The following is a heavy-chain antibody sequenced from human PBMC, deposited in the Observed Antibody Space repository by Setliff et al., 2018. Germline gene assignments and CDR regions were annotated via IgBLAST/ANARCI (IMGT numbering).Heavy chain of an antibody. J-gene: IGHJ6*02. D-gene: IGHD3-10*01. V-gene: IGHV3-11*04. Sequence: GESLRLSCMASGFTFSDYYMSWIRQAPGEGLEWVSYISLSGNTIYYADSVKGRFTISRDNAKNSLYLQMNSLRAEDSALYYCARDGVFYAMDVWGHGTTVTVPS. CDR2: ISLSGNTI. CDR3: ARDGVFYAMDV. CDR1: GFTFSDYY.